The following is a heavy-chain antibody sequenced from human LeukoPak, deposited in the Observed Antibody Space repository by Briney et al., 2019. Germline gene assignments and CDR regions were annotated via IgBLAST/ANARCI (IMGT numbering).Heavy chain of an antibody. CDR1: GFTFSSYA. J-gene: IGHJ4*02. CDR2: ISYDGSNK. D-gene: IGHD5-24*01. Sequence: PGGSLRLSCAASGFTFSSYAMHWVRQAPGKGLEWVAVISYDGSNKYYADSVKGRFTISRDNSKNTLYLQMNSLRAEDTAVYYCARAPGRRDGYNGFDYWGQGTLVTVSS. V-gene: IGHV3-30*04. CDR3: ARAPGRRDGYNGFDY.